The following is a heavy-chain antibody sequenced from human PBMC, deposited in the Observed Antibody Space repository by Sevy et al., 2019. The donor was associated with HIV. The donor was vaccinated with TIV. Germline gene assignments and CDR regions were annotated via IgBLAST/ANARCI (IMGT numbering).Heavy chain of an antibody. D-gene: IGHD3-22*01. J-gene: IGHJ4*02. CDR1: GYSFTSHW. CDR2: IYPNDSHT. CDR3: ATSRSGYFDSSGYYIY. Sequence: GESLKISCKGSGYSFTSHWIGWVRHMPGKGLEWMGIIYPNDSHTRYSPAFQGQVTFSADKSISTAYLQWSSLKASDTAMYYCATSRSGYFDSSGYYIYWGQGTLVTVSS. V-gene: IGHV5-51*01.